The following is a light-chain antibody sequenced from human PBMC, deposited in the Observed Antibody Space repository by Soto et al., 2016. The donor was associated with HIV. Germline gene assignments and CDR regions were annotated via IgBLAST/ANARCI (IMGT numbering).Light chain of an antibody. Sequence: SSELTQDPVVSVALGQTVMITCQGDSLRTYYASWYQQKPGQAPVLVMYGNNKRPSGIPTRFSGSSSGNPASLTITGTRTEDEADYYCPSRNTTENHNYVFGTGTKVTVL. J-gene: IGLJ1*01. V-gene: IGLV3-19*01. CDR3: PSRNTTENHNYV. CDR1: SLRTYY. CDR2: GNN.